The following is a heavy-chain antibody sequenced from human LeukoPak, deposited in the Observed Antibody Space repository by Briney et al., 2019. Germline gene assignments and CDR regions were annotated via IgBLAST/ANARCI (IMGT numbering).Heavy chain of an antibody. CDR1: GGSFSGYY. J-gene: IGHJ4*02. Sequence: SETLSLTCAAYGGSFSGYYWSWIRQPPGKGLEWIGEINHSGSTNYNPSLKSRVTISVDTSKNQFSLKLSSVTAADTAVYYCARGRRGSYSYWGQGTLVTVSS. D-gene: IGHD1-26*01. CDR2: INHSGST. CDR3: ARGRRGSYSY. V-gene: IGHV4-34*01.